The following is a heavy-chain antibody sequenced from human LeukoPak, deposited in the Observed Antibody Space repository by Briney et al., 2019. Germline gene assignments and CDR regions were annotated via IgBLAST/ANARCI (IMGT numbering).Heavy chain of an antibody. CDR2: ISHDGSDK. J-gene: IGHJ4*02. CDR1: GFTFSRNG. CDR3: AKDGMTPALDY. V-gene: IGHV3-30*18. Sequence: GKSLRLFCAGSGFTFSRNGMHWVRQAPGKGLEWVAVISHDGSDKYYADSVKGRFTISRDNYKNTLYLQMNSLRAEDTAVYYCAKDGMTPALDYWGQGTLVTVSS.